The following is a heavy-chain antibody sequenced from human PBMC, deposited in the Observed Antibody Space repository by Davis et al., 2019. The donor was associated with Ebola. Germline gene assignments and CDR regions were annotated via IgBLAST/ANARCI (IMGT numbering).Heavy chain of an antibody. CDR2: ISSSGSTI. Sequence: GGSLRLSCAASGFTFSDYYMSWIRQAPGKGLGWVSYISSSGSTIYYADSVKGRFTISRDNAKNSLYLQMNSLRAEDTAVYYCARPCREYYYGMDVWGKGTTVTVSS. J-gene: IGHJ6*04. CDR1: GFTFSDYY. D-gene: IGHD3-10*01. V-gene: IGHV3-11*01. CDR3: ARPCREYYYGMDV.